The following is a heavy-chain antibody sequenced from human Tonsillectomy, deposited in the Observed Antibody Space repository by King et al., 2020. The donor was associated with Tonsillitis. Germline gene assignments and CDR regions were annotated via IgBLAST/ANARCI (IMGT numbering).Heavy chain of an antibody. J-gene: IGHJ4*02. CDR3: ARDRAFISMVRGVSASFDY. CDR1: GFTFSSYA. CDR2: ISYDGSNK. Sequence: VQLVESGGGVVQPGRSLRLSCAASGFTFSSYAIHWVRQAPGKGLEWVAVISYDGSNKYYADSVKGRFTISRDNSKNTLYLQMNSLRAEDTAVYYCARDRAFISMVRGVSASFDYWGQGTLVTVSS. D-gene: IGHD3-10*01. V-gene: IGHV3-30*04.